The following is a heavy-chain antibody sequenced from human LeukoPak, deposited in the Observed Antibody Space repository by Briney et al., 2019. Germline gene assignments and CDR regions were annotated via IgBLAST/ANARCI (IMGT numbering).Heavy chain of an antibody. Sequence: SVKVSCKASGGTFSSYAISWVRQAPGQGLEWMGGIIPIFGTANYAQKFQGRVTITADKSTSTAYMELSSLRSEDTAVYYCARCQRGYSGYDYWGQGTLVTVSS. D-gene: IGHD5-12*01. CDR2: IIPIFGTA. CDR1: GGTFSSYA. V-gene: IGHV1-69*06. CDR3: ARCQRGYSGYDY. J-gene: IGHJ4*02.